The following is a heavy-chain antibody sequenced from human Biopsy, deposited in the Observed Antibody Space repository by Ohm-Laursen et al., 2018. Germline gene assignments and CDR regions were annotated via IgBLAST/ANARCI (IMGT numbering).Heavy chain of an antibody. V-gene: IGHV4-59*07. CDR3: ARGMRSSGWPYFDS. Sequence: SDTLSLTCTVSGDSINSYYWNWIRQPPGKRLEWIGNIYYSGSTNFNPSLKSRVTISVDTSKNQFSLKLSSVTAADTAIYYCARGMRSSGWPYFDSWGQGTLVTVSS. J-gene: IGHJ4*02. CDR1: GDSINSYY. D-gene: IGHD6-19*01. CDR2: IYYSGST.